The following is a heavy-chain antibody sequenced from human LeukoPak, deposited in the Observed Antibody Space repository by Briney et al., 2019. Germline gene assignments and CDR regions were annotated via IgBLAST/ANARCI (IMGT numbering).Heavy chain of an antibody. Sequence: PSETLSLTCTVSGGSISSYYWSWIRQPPGKGLEWIGYIYYSGRTNYNPSLKSRITILVDTSKNQFSLKLSSVTAADTAVYYCARAETQYYDSWSGYHNWFDPWGQGTLVTVSS. CDR1: GGSISSYY. CDR2: IYYSGRT. V-gene: IGHV4-59*01. CDR3: ARAETQYYDSWSGYHNWFDP. D-gene: IGHD3-3*01. J-gene: IGHJ5*02.